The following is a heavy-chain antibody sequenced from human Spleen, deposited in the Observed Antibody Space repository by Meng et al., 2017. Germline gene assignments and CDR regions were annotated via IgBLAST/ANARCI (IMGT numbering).Heavy chain of an antibody. J-gene: IGHJ4*02. V-gene: IGHV4-59*01. CDR2: IYYSGST. CDR3: ARFGPRWQQHFDY. CDR1: GASMSSYY. D-gene: IGHD5-24*01. Sequence: GSLRLSCTVSGASMSSYYWSWIRQPPGKGREWIGYIYYSGSTHYNPSLNSRVTISVDTSKNQVSLKLSSVIAADTAVYYCARFGPRWQQHFDYWGQGTLVTVSS.